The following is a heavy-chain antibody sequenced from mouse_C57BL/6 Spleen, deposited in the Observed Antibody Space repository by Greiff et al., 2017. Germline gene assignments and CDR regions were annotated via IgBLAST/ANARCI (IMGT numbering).Heavy chain of an antibody. V-gene: IGHV1-64*01. CDR1: GYTFTSYW. Sequence: VQLQQPGAELVKPGASVKLSCKASGYTFTSYWMHWVKQRPGQGLEWIGMIHPNSGSTNYNEKFKSKATLTVDKSSSTAYMQRSSLTSEDSAVYYCAREGYYGSDAMDDWGQGTSVTVSS. CDR2: IHPNSGST. D-gene: IGHD1-1*01. CDR3: AREGYYGSDAMDD. J-gene: IGHJ4*01.